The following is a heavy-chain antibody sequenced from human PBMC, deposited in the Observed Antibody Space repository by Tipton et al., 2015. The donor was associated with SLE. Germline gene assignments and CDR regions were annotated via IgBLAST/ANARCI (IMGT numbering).Heavy chain of an antibody. Sequence: TLSLTCTVSGGSISSGSSYWSWIRQPAGKGLEWIGYIYTSGSTNYNPSLKSRVTISVDTSKNQFSLTLNSVTAADTAVYYCATSWSTGSLAFDFWGQGTVVTVSS. CDR3: ATSWSTGSLAFDF. CDR1: GGSISSGSSY. V-gene: IGHV4-61*09. CDR2: IYTSGST. D-gene: IGHD2-2*01. J-gene: IGHJ3*01.